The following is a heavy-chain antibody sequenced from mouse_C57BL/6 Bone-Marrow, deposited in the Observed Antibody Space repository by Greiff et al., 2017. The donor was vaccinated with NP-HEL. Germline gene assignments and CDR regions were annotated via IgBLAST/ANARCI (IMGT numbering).Heavy chain of an antibody. CDR1: GYTFTDYY. CDR3: ARADYSNYPY. Sequence: EVQLQQSGPVLVKPGASVKMSCKASGYTFTDYYMNWVKQSHGKSLEWIGVINPYNGGTSYNQKFKGKATLTVDKSSSTAYMELNSLTSEDSAVYYCARADYSNYPYWGQGTLVTVSA. V-gene: IGHV1-19*01. J-gene: IGHJ3*01. D-gene: IGHD2-5*01. CDR2: INPYNGGT.